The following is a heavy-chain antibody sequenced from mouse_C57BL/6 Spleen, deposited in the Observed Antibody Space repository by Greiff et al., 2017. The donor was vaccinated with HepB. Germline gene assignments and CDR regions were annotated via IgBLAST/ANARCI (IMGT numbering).Heavy chain of an antibody. J-gene: IGHJ2*01. CDR3: ARSLITTVPLF. Sequence: QVQLQQPGAELVKPGASVKLSCKASGYTFTSYWMHWVKQRPGQGLEWIGMIHPNSGSTNYNEKFKSKATLTVDKSSSTAYMQLSSLTSEDSAVYYCARSLITTVPLFWGQGTTLTVSS. CDR1: GYTFTSYW. CDR2: IHPNSGST. V-gene: IGHV1-64*01. D-gene: IGHD1-1*01.